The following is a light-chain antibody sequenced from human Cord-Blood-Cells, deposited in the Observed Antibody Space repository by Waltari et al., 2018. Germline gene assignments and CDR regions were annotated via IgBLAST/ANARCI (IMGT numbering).Light chain of an antibody. CDR2: GAS. V-gene: IGKV3-15*01. Sequence: EIVMTQSPATLSVSPGERATPSCRASQSCSNNLAWYQQKPGQAPRLLFYGASTRASGIPARFSGSGCGTEFTLTISSLQSEDFAFYYCQQYNNWYTFGQGTKLEIK. CDR3: QQYNNWYT. CDR1: QSCSNN. J-gene: IGKJ2*01.